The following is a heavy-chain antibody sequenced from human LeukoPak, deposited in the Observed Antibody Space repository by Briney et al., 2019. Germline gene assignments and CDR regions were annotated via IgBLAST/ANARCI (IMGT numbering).Heavy chain of an antibody. Sequence: GGSLRLSCAASGFTFSSYGMHWVRQAPGKGLEWVAVIWYDGSNKYYADSVKGRFTISRDNSKNTLYLQMNSLRAEDTAVYYCAKGLRSDYGDYGPLFDYWGQGTLVTVSS. D-gene: IGHD4-17*01. CDR2: IWYDGSNK. CDR1: GFTFSSYG. J-gene: IGHJ4*02. V-gene: IGHV3-33*06. CDR3: AKGLRSDYGDYGPLFDY.